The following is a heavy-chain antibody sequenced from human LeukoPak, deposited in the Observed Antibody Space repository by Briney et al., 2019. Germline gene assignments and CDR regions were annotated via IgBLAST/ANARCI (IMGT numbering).Heavy chain of an antibody. J-gene: IGHJ4*02. D-gene: IGHD1-14*01. V-gene: IGHV4-59*08. Sequence: PSETLSLTRTVSGGSINTYFWTWIRQPPGKGLEWIGYINYSGSTNSNPSLKSRLAMSVDTSKNQFSVKLTSVTAADTAVYYCARQHSPGYFDYWGQGTLVTVSS. CDR2: INYSGST. CDR1: GGSINTYF. CDR3: ARQHSPGYFDY.